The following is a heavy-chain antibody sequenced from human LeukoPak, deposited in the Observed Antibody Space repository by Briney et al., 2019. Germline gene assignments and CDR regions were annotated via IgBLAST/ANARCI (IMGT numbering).Heavy chain of an antibody. CDR3: ARNLGMIGGGAPDY. CDR2: ISAYDGNT. D-gene: IGHD3-22*01. Sequence: GASVKVSCKASGYTFTSYGISWVRQAPGQGLEWMGWISAYDGNTNYAQKLQGRVTMTTDTSTSTAYMELRSLRSDDTAVYYCARNLGMIGGGAPDYWGQGTLVTVSS. V-gene: IGHV1-18*01. J-gene: IGHJ4*02. CDR1: GYTFTSYG.